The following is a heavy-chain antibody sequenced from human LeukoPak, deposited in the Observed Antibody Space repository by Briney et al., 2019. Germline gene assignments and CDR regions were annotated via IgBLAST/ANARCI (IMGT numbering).Heavy chain of an antibody. CDR3: ARERITMVRGVITN. V-gene: IGHV4-34*01. CDR1: GGSFSGYY. CDR2: INHSGST. Sequence: PSETLSLTCAVYGGSFSGYYWSWIRQPPGKGLEWIGEINHSGSTNYNPSLKSRVTISVDTSKNQSPLKLSSVTAADTAVYYCARERITMVRGVITNWGQGTLVTVSS. D-gene: IGHD3-10*01. J-gene: IGHJ4*02.